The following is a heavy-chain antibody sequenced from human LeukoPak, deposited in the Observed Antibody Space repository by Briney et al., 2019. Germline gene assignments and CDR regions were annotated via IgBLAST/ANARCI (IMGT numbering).Heavy chain of an antibody. CDR1: GFTFSSYW. V-gene: IGHV3-7*01. D-gene: IGHD5-24*01. Sequence: GGSLRLSCAASGFTFSSYWMSWVRQAPGKGLEWVANIKQDGSDKYYVDSVKGRFTIPRDNAKKSLYLQMNSLRAEDTAVYYCARGLQEDGYSYCYFDYWGQGTLVTVSS. CDR2: IKQDGSDK. CDR3: ARGLQEDGYSYCYFDY. J-gene: IGHJ4*02.